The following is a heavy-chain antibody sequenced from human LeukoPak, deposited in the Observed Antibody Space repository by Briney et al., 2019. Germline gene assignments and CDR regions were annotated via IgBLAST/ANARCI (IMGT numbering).Heavy chain of an antibody. Sequence: PSETLSLTCTVSGGSISSYYWSWIRQPPGKGLEWIGYIYYSGTTNYNPSLKSRVTISVDTSKNQFSLKLSSVTAADTAVYYCARILWFGEWDYYFDYWGQGTLVTVSS. J-gene: IGHJ4*02. CDR1: GGSISSYY. V-gene: IGHV4-59*01. CDR2: IYYSGTT. D-gene: IGHD3-10*01. CDR3: ARILWFGEWDYYFDY.